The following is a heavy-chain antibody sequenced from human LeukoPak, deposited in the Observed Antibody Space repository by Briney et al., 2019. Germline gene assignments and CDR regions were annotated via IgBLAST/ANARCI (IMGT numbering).Heavy chain of an antibody. J-gene: IGHJ6*02. CDR1: GFTFSSHW. CDR2: INTDGSTT. CDR3: ARDTPRTMDV. Sequence: GGSLRLSCAASGFTFSSHWMHWVRQAPGKGLVWVSIINTDGSTTRYADSVEGRFTISRDNARNTLYLEMNSPRVEDTAVYFCARDTPRTMDVWGQGTTVTV. V-gene: IGHV3-74*01.